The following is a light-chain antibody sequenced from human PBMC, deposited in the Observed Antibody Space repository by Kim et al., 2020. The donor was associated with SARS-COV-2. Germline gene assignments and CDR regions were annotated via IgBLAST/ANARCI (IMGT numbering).Light chain of an antibody. V-gene: IGKV1-33*01. Sequence: STSLGDRVTITCQASQDINNYLNWYQQKPGKAPKLLIYDASNLETGVPSRFTGSGSGTDFTFTISSLQAEDIATYYCQQYDNLPYTFGQGTKLEI. CDR1: QDINNY. CDR3: QQYDNLPYT. J-gene: IGKJ2*01. CDR2: DAS.